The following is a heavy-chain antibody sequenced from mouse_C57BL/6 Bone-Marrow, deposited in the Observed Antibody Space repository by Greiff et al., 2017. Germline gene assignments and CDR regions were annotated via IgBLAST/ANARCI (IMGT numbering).Heavy chain of an antibody. J-gene: IGHJ3*01. CDR3: ARSGDYRWFAY. Sequence: QVQLQQSGAELVRPGTSVEMSCKASGYTFTNYWIGWAKQRPGHGLEWIGDIYPGGGYTNYNEKFKGKATLTADKSSSTAYMQFSSLTSEDSAIYYCARSGDYRWFAYWGQGTLVTVSA. D-gene: IGHD2-4*01. CDR2: IYPGGGYT. CDR1: GYTFTNYW. V-gene: IGHV1-63*01.